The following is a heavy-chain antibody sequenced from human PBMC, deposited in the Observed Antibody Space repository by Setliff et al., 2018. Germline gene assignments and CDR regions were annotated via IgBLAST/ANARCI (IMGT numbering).Heavy chain of an antibody. V-gene: IGHV1-69*06. CDR3: ARDSVTLGQLERRGGFRYYDMDV. D-gene: IGHD1-1*01. CDR1: GGTLSGYA. CDR2: ITPIFETA. Sequence: SVKVSCKASGGTLSGYAFSWVRQAPGQGLEWVGGITPIFETAHYAQKFQDRVTITADKSTSTVYMELNSLISEDTSVYLCARDSVTLGQLERRGGFRYYDMDVWGQGTTVTVSS. J-gene: IGHJ6*02.